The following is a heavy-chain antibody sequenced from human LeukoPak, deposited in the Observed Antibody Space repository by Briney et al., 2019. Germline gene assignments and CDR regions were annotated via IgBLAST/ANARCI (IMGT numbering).Heavy chain of an antibody. CDR2: INPNSGGT. Sequence: ASVKVSCKASGYTFTGYYMHWVRQAPGQGLEWMGWINPNSGGTNYAQKFQGRVTMTRDTSISTAYMELSRLRSDDTAVYYCARETSDSSGYYLNWFNPWGQGTLVTVSS. D-gene: IGHD3-22*01. CDR1: GYTFTGYY. V-gene: IGHV1-2*02. J-gene: IGHJ5*02. CDR3: ARETSDSSGYYLNWFNP.